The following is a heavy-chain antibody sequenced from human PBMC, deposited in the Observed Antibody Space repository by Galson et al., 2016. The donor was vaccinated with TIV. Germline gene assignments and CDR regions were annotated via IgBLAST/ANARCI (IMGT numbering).Heavy chain of an antibody. D-gene: IGHD3-10*01. J-gene: IGHJ4*02. CDR2: IWYDSTNK. Sequence: SLRLSCAASGFTFDSYGMHWVRQAPGTGLEWVSFIWYDSTNKYYSDSVKGRFTVSRDNSKHTLYLQMDSLRPDDTAVYFCAKGRFWGSGIYNSIDFWGQGVLVTVSS. CDR1: GFTFDSYG. V-gene: IGHV3-30*02. CDR3: AKGRFWGSGIYNSIDF.